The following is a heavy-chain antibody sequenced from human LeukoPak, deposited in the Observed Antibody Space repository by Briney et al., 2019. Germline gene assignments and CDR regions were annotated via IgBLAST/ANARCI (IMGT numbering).Heavy chain of an antibody. CDR1: GYTFTGYY. D-gene: IGHD5-24*01. CDR3: ARRRDGYNYGEYFQH. V-gene: IGHV1-2*06. Sequence: ASVKVSCKASGYTFTGYYMHWVRQAPGQGLEWMGRINPNSGGTNYAQKFQGRVTTTRDTSISTAYMELSRLSSDDTAVYYCARRRDGYNYGEYFQHWGQGTLVTVSS. CDR2: INPNSGGT. J-gene: IGHJ1*01.